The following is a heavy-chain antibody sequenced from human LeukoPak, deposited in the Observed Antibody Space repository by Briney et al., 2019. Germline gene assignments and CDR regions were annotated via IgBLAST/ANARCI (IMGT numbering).Heavy chain of an antibody. V-gene: IGHV3-48*03. CDR3: ARGAKYSSSSISLWFDP. D-gene: IGHD6-6*01. J-gene: IGHJ5*02. CDR1: GFTFSSYE. Sequence: PGGSLILSCAASGFTFSSYEMNWVRQAPGKGLEWVSYISSSGSTIYYADSVKGRFTISRDNAKNSLYLQMNSLRAEDTAVYYCARGAKYSSSSISLWFDPWGQGTLVTVSS. CDR2: ISSSGSTI.